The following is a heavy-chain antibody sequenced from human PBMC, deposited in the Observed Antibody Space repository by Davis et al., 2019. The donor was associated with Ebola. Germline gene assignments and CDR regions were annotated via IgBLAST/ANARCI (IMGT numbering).Heavy chain of an antibody. D-gene: IGHD6-6*01. CDR2: INPNSGGT. J-gene: IGHJ5*02. CDR3: ARGLIIEYSSSFDWFDP. V-gene: IGHV1-2*04. CDR1: GYTFTSYG. Sequence: ASVKVSCKASGYTFTSYGISWVRQAPGQGLEWMGWINPNSGGTNYAQKFQGWVTMTRDTSISTAYMALSRLRSDDTAVYYCARGLIIEYSSSFDWFDPWGQGTLVTVSS.